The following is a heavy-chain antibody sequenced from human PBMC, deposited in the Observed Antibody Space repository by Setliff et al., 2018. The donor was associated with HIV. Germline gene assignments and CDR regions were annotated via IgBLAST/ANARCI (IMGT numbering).Heavy chain of an antibody. J-gene: IGHJ3*02. CDR3: ARGSSGSHRTEYDDAFDI. CDR2: INHGGTT. CDR1: GDSFSVYY. V-gene: IGHV4-34*01. D-gene: IGHD6-25*01. Sequence: SETLSLTCAVYGDSFSVYYWSWIRQTPGKGLEWIGEINHGGTTNSNPPLKSRVTISVDTLKNQFSLRMSSVTAADSGVYYCARGSSGSHRTEYDDAFDIWGQGAVVTVSS.